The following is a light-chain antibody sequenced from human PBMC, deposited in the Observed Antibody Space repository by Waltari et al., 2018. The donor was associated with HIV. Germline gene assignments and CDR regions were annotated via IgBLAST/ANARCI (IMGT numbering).Light chain of an antibody. CDR1: NLRRKS. CDR2: DDV. J-gene: IGLJ2*01. CDR3: QVWDRSYKEAV. V-gene: IGLV3-21*02. Sequence: SYVLTQAPSLSVAPGQTATISCGNLRRKSVTWYRQKPGRAPLLVVLDDVDRSSGIPARFSGARSGERATLTIRGVEAGDEADYYCQVWDRSYKEAVFGGGT.